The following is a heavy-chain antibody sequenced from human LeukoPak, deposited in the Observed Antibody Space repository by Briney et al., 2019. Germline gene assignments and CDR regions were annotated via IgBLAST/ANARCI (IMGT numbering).Heavy chain of an antibody. J-gene: IGHJ4*02. CDR1: GYTFTSYA. V-gene: IGHV1-18*01. D-gene: IGHD6-19*01. Sequence: ASVKVSCKASGYTFTSYAMNWVRQAPGQGLEWMGWISAYNGNTNYAQKLRGRVTMTTDTSTSTAYMELRSLRSDDTAVYYCARGGIAVENDYWGQGTLVTVSS. CDR3: ARGGIAVENDY. CDR2: ISAYNGNT.